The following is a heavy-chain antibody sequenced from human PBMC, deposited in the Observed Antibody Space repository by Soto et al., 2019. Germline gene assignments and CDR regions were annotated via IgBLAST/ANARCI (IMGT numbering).Heavy chain of an antibody. CDR3: ARSSGLGIDF. V-gene: IGHV3-33*01. D-gene: IGHD6-19*01. CDR2: IWFVGSKK. Sequence: QVQLVESGGGVVQPGTSLRLSCAASGFSFNTHGMHWIRQTPAKGLEWVAVIWFVGSKKYYEDSVTGRFTISRDNSRSALYLEMDSLRVEDTGVYYCARSSGLGIDFWGQGTLVTVSS. J-gene: IGHJ4*02. CDR1: GFSFNTHG.